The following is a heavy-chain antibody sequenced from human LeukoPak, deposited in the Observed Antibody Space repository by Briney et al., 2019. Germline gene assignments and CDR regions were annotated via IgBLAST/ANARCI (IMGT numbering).Heavy chain of an antibody. D-gene: IGHD3-10*01. CDR1: GFTFSDYY. Sequence: GGSLRLSCAASGFTFSDYYMSWIRQAPGKGLEWVSYVSGSGTSIHYADSVKGRFSISRDNAKNSLFLQMNSLRAEDTAVYYCARDRGVAVSDFWGQGTLVSVSS. V-gene: IGHV3-11*01. CDR3: ARDRGVAVSDF. J-gene: IGHJ4*02. CDR2: VSGSGTSI.